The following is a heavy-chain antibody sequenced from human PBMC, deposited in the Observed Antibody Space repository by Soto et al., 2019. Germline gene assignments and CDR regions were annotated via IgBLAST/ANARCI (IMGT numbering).Heavy chain of an antibody. CDR1: GGSISSSNW. J-gene: IGHJ6*02. CDR2: IYHSGST. CDR3: ARVSGSYYSGMDV. D-gene: IGHD1-26*01. V-gene: IGHV4-4*02. Sequence: QVQLQESGPGLVKPSGTLSLTCAVSGGSISSSNWWSWVRQPPGKGLEWIGEIYHSGSTNYNPSLESRVTISVDKSKTQFSLKLSSVTAADTAVYYCARVSGSYYSGMDVWGQGTTVTVS.